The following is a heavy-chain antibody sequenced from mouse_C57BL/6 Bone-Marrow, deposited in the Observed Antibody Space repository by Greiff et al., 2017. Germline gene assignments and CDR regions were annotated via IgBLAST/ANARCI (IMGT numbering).Heavy chain of an antibody. CDR1: GFSLTSYG. CDR2: IWRGGST. V-gene: IGHV2-5*01. D-gene: IGHD1-1*01. CDR3: AKNYYGSPYWYFDV. Sequence: QVQLKESGSGLVQPSPSLSITCTASGFSLTSYGVHWVRQSPGKGLEWLGVIWRGGSTDYNAAFMSRLSITKDNSKSQVFFKMNSLQADDTAIYYCAKNYYGSPYWYFDVWGTGATVTV. J-gene: IGHJ1*03.